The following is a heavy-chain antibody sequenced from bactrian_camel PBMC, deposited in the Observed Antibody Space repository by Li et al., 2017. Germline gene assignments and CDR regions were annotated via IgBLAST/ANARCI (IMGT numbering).Heavy chain of an antibody. Sequence: VQLVESGGGLVQPGGSLRLSCAASGFIFSGCAMTWVRQAPGKGLEWVSGIVREAGDVTYYADSVKGRFAISRDNAKNTVYLQMNSLKSEDTGLYYCATNDLRTQKGWAYWGQGTQVTVS. CDR2: IVREAGDVT. V-gene: IGHV3S40*01. D-gene: IGHD5*01. CDR3: ATNDLRTQKGWAY. J-gene: IGHJ4*01. CDR1: GFIFSGCA.